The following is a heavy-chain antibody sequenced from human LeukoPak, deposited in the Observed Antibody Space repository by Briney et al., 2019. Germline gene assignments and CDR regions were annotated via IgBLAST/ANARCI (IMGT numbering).Heavy chain of an antibody. CDR1: GFTFSSYA. D-gene: IGHD3-10*01. V-gene: IGHV3-30*15. CDR3: AREAYYGSGRSRQPSPV. CDR2: ISKDGFNQ. J-gene: IGHJ4*02. Sequence: GGSLRLSCAASGFTFSSYAMYWVRQASGKGLEWVALISKDGFNQDHADSVKGRFTISRDNSRDTLYLQMSSLRPEDTAVYYCAREAYYGSGRSRQPSPVWGRGTLVIVSS.